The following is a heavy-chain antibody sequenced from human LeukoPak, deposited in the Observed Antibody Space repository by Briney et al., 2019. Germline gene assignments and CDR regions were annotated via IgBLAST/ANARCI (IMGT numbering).Heavy chain of an antibody. Sequence: GGSLRLSCAASGLSFERYWMHWVRQVPGKGLEWVSAISGSGGSTYYADSVKGRFTISRDNSKNTLYLQMNSLRAEDAAVYFCAKAPVTSCRGAYCYPFDSWGQGTLVTVSS. CDR2: ISGSGGST. J-gene: IGHJ4*02. V-gene: IGHV3-23*01. CDR1: GLSFERYW. CDR3: AKAPVTSCRGAYCYPFDS. D-gene: IGHD2-21*01.